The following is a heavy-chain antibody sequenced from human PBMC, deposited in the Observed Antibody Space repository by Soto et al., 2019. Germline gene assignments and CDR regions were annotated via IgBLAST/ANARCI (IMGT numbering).Heavy chain of an antibody. V-gene: IGHV4-34*01. D-gene: IGHD3-22*01. CDR1: GGSFSGYY. J-gene: IGHJ4*02. CDR3: ARYDYDSSGYYYNRTYYFDY. Sequence: PSETLSLTCAVYGGSFSGYYWSWIRQPPGKGLEWIGEINHSGSTNYNPSLKSRVTISVDTSKNQFSLKLSSVTAADTAVYYCARYDYDSSGYYYNRTYYFDYWGQGTLVTVSS. CDR2: INHSGST.